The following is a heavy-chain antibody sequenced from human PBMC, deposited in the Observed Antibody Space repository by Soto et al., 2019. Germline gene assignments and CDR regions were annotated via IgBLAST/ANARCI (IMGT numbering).Heavy chain of an antibody. Sequence: PSETLSLTCAVSGGSMSNYFWSWIRQPAGKGLEWIGCIYSSGSTNYNPSLKSRVTMSVDTSKNQFSLRLISMTAADTAVYYCARGLSAFDPWGQGTLVTVSS. D-gene: IGHD3-16*01. J-gene: IGHJ5*02. CDR3: ARGLSAFDP. CDR1: GGSMSNYF. CDR2: IYSSGST. V-gene: IGHV4-4*07.